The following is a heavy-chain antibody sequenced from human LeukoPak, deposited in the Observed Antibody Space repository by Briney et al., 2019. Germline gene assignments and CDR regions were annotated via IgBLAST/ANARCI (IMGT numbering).Heavy chain of an antibody. V-gene: IGHV4-38-2*02. D-gene: IGHD3-22*01. Sequence: PSETLSLTCTVSGYSISSGYYWGWIRQPPGKGLEWIGSIYHTGSTYYLPSLESRVTMSVDTSKNHFSLTLSSVTAADTAVYYCAREWGSGYAYWGQGTLVTVSS. CDR3: AREWGSGYAY. CDR1: GYSISSGYY. J-gene: IGHJ4*02. CDR2: IYHTGST.